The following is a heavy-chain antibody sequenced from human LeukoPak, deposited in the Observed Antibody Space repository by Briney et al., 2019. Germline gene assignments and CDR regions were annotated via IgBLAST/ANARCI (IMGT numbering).Heavy chain of an antibody. Sequence: PSETLSLTCTVSGGSISSGGYYWSWIRQHPGKGLEWIGYIYYSGSTYYNPSLKSRVTISVDTSKNQFSLKLSSVTAADTAVYYCARDDHGDHKNSGIGYWGQGTLVTVSS. CDR3: ARDDHGDHKNSGIGY. J-gene: IGHJ4*02. D-gene: IGHD4-17*01. V-gene: IGHV4-31*03. CDR1: GGSISSGGYY. CDR2: IYYSGST.